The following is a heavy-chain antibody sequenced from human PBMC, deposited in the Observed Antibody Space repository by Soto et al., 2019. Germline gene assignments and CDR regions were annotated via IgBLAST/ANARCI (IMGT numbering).Heavy chain of an antibody. D-gene: IGHD6-6*01. V-gene: IGHV4-39*01. Sequence: PSETLSLTCTVSGGSISSYYWGWIRQPPGKGLEWIGSIYYSGSTYYNPSLKSRVTISVDTSKNQFSLKLSSVTAADTAVYYCAGGSIAARRDAFDIWGQGTMVTV. CDR3: AGGSIAARRDAFDI. CDR1: GGSISSYY. J-gene: IGHJ3*02. CDR2: IYYSGST.